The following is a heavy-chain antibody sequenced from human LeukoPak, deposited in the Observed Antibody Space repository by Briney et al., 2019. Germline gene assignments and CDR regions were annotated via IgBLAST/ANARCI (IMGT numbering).Heavy chain of an antibody. CDR3: ARKGPANYYYYYMDV. V-gene: IGHV1-8*01. Sequence: ASVKVSCKASGYTFTSYDINWVRQATGQGLEWMGWMNPNSGNTGYAQKFQGRVTMTRNTSISTAYMELSSLRSEDTAVYFCARKGPANYYYYYMDVWGKGTTVTVSS. CDR2: MNPNSGNT. CDR1: GYTFTSYD. D-gene: IGHD2-2*01. J-gene: IGHJ6*03.